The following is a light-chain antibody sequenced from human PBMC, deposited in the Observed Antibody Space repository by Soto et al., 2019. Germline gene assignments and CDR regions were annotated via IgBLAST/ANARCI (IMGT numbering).Light chain of an antibody. CDR2: NNN. CDR3: QSYDRSLSVV. Sequence: QSVLTQPPSVSGAPGQRVTISCTGSSSNIGAGYDVHWYQQFPGTAPKLLIYNNNRRPSGVPDRFSGSKSGTSASLAITGLQAEDEADYYCQSYDRSLSVVFGGGTKLTVL. J-gene: IGLJ2*01. CDR1: SSNIGAGYD. V-gene: IGLV1-40*01.